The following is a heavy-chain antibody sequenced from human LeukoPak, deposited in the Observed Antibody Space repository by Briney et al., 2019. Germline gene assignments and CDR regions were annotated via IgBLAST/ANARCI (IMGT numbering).Heavy chain of an antibody. J-gene: IGHJ3*02. CDR3: AREGNYYEHGIDAFDI. CDR2: INSDGSST. V-gene: IGHV3-74*01. Sequence: PGGSLRLSCAASEFTFSSYWMHWVRQAPGKGLVWVSRINSDGSSTSYADSVKGRFTISRDNAKNTLYLQMNSLRAEDTAVYYCAREGNYYEHGIDAFDIWGQGTMVTVSS. D-gene: IGHD3-22*01. CDR1: EFTFSSYW.